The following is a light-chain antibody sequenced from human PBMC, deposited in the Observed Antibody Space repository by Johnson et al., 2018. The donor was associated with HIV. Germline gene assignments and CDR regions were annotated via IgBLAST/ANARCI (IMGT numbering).Light chain of an antibody. V-gene: IGLV1-51*02. J-gene: IGLJ1*01. Sequence: QSVLTQSPSMSAAPGQKVTISCSGSSSNIGKNYVSWYQHLPGTAPKLLIYEDNKRPSGIPDRFSGSKSATSATLGITGLQTGDEADYYCGTWDSSLSAGIFGTGTKGTVL. CDR3: GTWDSSLSAGI. CDR2: EDN. CDR1: SSNIGKNY.